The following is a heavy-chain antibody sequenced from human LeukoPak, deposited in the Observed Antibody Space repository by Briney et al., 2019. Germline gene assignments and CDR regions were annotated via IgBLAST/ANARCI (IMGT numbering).Heavy chain of an antibody. V-gene: IGHV4-38-2*02. CDR3: ARDRPGYSYGIDY. J-gene: IGHJ4*02. CDR2: IYHSGST. CDR1: GYSISSGYY. D-gene: IGHD5-18*01. Sequence: SETLSLTXTVSGYSISSGYYWGWIRQPPGKGLEWIGSIYHSGSTYYNPSLKSRVTISVDTSKNQFSLKLSSVTAADTAVYYCARDRPGYSYGIDYWGQGTLVTVSS.